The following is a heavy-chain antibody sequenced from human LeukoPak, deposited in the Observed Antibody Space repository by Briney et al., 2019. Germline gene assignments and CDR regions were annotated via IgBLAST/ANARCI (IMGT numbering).Heavy chain of an antibody. CDR2: IYHSGST. D-gene: IGHD3-22*01. V-gene: IGHV4-38-2*02. J-gene: IGHJ4*02. Sequence: SQTPSLTCTVSGGSISSYYWSWIRQPPGKGLEWIGSIYHSGSTYYNLSLKSRVTISVDTSKNQFSLKLSSVTAADTAVYYCARVADYDSSGEIDYWGQGTLVTVSS. CDR3: ARVADYDSSGEIDY. CDR1: GGSISSYY.